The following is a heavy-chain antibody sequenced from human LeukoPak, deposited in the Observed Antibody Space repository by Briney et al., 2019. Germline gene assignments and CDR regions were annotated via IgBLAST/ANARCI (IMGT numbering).Heavy chain of an antibody. V-gene: IGHV1-18*01. Sequence: GASVKVSCKASGYTFTSYGISWVRQAPGQGLEWMGWISAYNGNTNYAQKLQGRVTMTTDTSTSTAYMELRSLRSDDTAVYYCARDLEKDIVVVPAAKVDDAFDIWGQGTMVTVSS. D-gene: IGHD2-2*01. CDR3: ARDLEKDIVVVPAAKVDDAFDI. J-gene: IGHJ3*02. CDR2: ISAYNGNT. CDR1: GYTFTSYG.